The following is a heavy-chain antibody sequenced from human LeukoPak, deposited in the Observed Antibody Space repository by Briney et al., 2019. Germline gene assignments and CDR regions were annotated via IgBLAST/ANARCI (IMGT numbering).Heavy chain of an antibody. CDR1: GFTFSSYA. V-gene: IGHV3-23*01. CDR2: ISDSGGTT. D-gene: IGHD2-2*01. CDR3: AKLTRGYCSSTACPNWFDP. Sequence: GGSLRLSCAASGFTFSSYAMSWVRHAPGEGLEGVSAISDSGGTTYYADSVKGRFTISRDNSKKTLCLQMNSLRGEDTAVYYCAKLTRGYCSSTACPNWFDPWGQGTLVTVSS. J-gene: IGHJ5*02.